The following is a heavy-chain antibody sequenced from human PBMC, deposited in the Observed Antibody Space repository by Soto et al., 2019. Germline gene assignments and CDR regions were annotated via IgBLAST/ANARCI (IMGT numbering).Heavy chain of an antibody. D-gene: IGHD3-3*01. V-gene: IGHV1-2*02. Sequence: ASVKFSCKASGYTFTGYYMHWVRQAPGQGLEWMGWINPNSGGTNYAQKFQGRVTMTRDTSISTAYMELSRLRSDDTAVYYCARTPAITIFGVVIATSPDYWGQGTLVTVSS. CDR1: GYTFTGYY. CDR2: INPNSGGT. J-gene: IGHJ4*02. CDR3: ARTPAITIFGVVIATSPDY.